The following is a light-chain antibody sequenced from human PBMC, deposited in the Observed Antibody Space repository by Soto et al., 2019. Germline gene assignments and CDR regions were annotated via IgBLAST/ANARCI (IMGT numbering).Light chain of an antibody. Sequence: LREHASVSGASGEKNAISCTGTSSDVGGYDYVSWYQQLPGKAPKLMIYDVNNRPSGASNRFSGSKSGNTASLTISGLQAEDEADYYCSSYTSSSTHVFGTGTKVTVL. CDR1: SSDVGGYDY. J-gene: IGLJ1*01. CDR2: DVN. V-gene: IGLV2-14*03. CDR3: SSYTSSSTHV.